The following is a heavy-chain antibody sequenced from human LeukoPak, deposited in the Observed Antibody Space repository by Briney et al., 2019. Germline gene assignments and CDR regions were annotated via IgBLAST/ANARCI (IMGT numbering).Heavy chain of an antibody. V-gene: IGHV4-59*01. Sequence: TTSETLSLTCTVPGGSISTSYWSWIRQPPGMGLEWIGFVYSSGSTNYNPSLKSRVTISVDTSKHQFSLKLNSVTPADTAVYYCARGVYIAAAQYGYWGQGTLVTVSS. J-gene: IGHJ4*02. D-gene: IGHD6-13*01. CDR1: GGSISTSY. CDR3: ARGVYIAAAQYGY. CDR2: VYSSGST.